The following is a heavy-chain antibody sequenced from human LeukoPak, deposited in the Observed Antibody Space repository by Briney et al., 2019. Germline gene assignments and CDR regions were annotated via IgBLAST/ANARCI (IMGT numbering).Heavy chain of an antibody. D-gene: IGHD2-2*02. V-gene: IGHV3-11*04. CDR3: ARDLLPIVVVPAAIDY. J-gene: IGHJ4*02. CDR2: ISTSGSTI. CDR1: GFTFSDYY. Sequence: GGSLRLSCAASGFTFSDYYMSWIRQAPGKGLEWLSYISTSGSTIYYADSVKGRFTISRDNSKNTLYLQMNSLRAEDTAVYYCARDLLPIVVVPAAIDYWGQGTLVTVSS.